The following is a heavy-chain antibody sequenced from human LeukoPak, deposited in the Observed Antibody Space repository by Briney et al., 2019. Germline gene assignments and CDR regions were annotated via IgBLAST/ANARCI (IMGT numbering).Heavy chain of an antibody. V-gene: IGHV3-33*01. CDR2: IWYDGSNK. Sequence: GGSLRLSCAASGFTFSSYGMHWVRQAPGKGLEWVAVIWYDGSNKYYADSVKGRFTISRDNSKSTLYLQMNSLRADDTAVYYCARTIAQYSNTWLYYYYGLDVWGQGTTVTVSS. D-gene: IGHD2-21*01. CDR1: GFTFSSYG. J-gene: IGHJ6*02. CDR3: ARTIAQYSNTWLYYYYGLDV.